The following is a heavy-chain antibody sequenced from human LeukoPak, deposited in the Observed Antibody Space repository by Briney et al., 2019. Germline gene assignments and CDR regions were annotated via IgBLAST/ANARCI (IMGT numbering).Heavy chain of an antibody. CDR2: VYYTGST. J-gene: IGHJ4*02. D-gene: IGHD3-10*01. CDR1: GGSISSNSYY. V-gene: IGHV4-39*07. CDR3: ARLVRGIYDYFDY. Sequence: SETLSLTCTVSGGSISSNSYYWGWIRQPPGKGLEWVGTVYYTGSTYYNPSLKSRVTISVDTSKKQFSLKLSSVTAADTAVYYCARLVRGIYDYFDYWGQGTLVTVSS.